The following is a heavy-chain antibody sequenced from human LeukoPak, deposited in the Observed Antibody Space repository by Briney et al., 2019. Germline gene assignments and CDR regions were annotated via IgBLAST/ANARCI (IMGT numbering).Heavy chain of an antibody. CDR1: GYTFTSYG. Sequence: ASVKVSCKASGYTFTSYGISWVRQAPGQGLEWMGWISAYNGNTNYAQKLQGRVTMTTDTSTSTAYMELRSLRSDDTAVYYCARDRYYYDSSGYTTLDYWGQGSLDTVSS. J-gene: IGHJ4*02. V-gene: IGHV1-18*01. D-gene: IGHD3-22*01. CDR3: ARDRYYYDSSGYTTLDY. CDR2: ISAYNGNT.